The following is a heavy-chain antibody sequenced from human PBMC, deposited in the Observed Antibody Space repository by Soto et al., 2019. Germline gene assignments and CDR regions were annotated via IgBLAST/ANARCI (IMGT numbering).Heavy chain of an antibody. D-gene: IGHD5-18*01. CDR2: IFYGGTS. J-gene: IGHJ1*01. Sequence: SETLSLTCTVSAGSINIYYWSWIRQPPGKGLEWLGHIFYGGTSNYNPSLRGRVSMSLDASSNQFSLRLSSVAPSDTAVYYCATLGYSSSPVWGQGALVTVSS. CDR1: AGSINIYY. V-gene: IGHV4-59*08. CDR3: ATLGYSSSPV.